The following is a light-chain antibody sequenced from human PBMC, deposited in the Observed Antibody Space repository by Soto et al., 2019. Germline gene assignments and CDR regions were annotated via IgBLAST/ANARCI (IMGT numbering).Light chain of an antibody. CDR1: QSGSSTY. CDR3: QQYGTSPPFT. Sequence: EIVLTQSPGTLSLSPGERVTLSCRASQSGSSTYLAWYQQKPGQAPRLLIYGASSRATGIPDRFSGSGSGTHFTLTINRLEPEDFAVYYCQQYGTSPPFTFGPGTKADIK. CDR2: GAS. J-gene: IGKJ3*01. V-gene: IGKV3-20*01.